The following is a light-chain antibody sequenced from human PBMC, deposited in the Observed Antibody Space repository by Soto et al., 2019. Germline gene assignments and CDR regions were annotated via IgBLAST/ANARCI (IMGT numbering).Light chain of an antibody. Sequence: EIVLTQSPAILSLSPGERANLSCRASQSVSSFLAWYQQRPGQAPRLLIYDATNRATDITAKFSGSGSGTDLTRTSSTRQPEDFVVYYCQQRSNWPPTFGGGTKVEIK. V-gene: IGKV3-11*01. CDR1: QSVSSF. CDR2: DAT. CDR3: QQRSNWPPT. J-gene: IGKJ4*01.